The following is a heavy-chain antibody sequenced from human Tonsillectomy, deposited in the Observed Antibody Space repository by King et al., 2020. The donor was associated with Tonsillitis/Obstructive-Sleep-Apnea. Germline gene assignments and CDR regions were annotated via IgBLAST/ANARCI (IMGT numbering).Heavy chain of an antibody. D-gene: IGHD6-19*01. V-gene: IGHV3-33*01. J-gene: IGHJ4*02. CDR3: ARDIGPRLAVAGSDY. CDR2: IWYDGSNK. Sequence: VQLVESGGGVVQPGRSLRLSCAASGFTFSSYGMHWVRQAPGKGLEWVAVIWYDGSNKYYADSVKGRFTISRDNSKNTLYLQMNSLRAEDTAVYYCARDIGPRLAVAGSDYWGQGTLVTVSS. CDR1: GFTFSSYG.